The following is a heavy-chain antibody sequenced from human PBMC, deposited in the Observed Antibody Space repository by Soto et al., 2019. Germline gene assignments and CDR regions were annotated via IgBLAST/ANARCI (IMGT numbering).Heavy chain of an antibody. CDR2: ITGSGDTI. D-gene: IGHD3-16*01. Sequence: EVQLLESGGDLVQPGGSLRLSCAASGFTFSRYAMNWVRPAPGQGLEWVSTITGSGDTIYYADSVKGRFTISRDNSKNALPLQMNTLRADDTAVYYGARMRGSACVVGTCFYFGDWVQGNLVTGSS. J-gene: IGHJ4*02. CDR1: GFTFSRYA. V-gene: IGHV3-23*01. CDR3: ARMRGSACVVGTCFYFGD.